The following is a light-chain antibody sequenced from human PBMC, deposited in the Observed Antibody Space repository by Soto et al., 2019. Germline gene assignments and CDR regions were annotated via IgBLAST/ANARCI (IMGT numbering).Light chain of an antibody. J-gene: IGKJ5*01. V-gene: IGKV4-1*01. CDR1: QSVFYSSNNRNY. CDR3: QQYYGDPPGIT. Sequence: DIVMTQSPDSLAVSLGERATISCKSSQSVFYSSNNRNYLAWYQQKPGQPPKLLFYWASTRESGVPDRFSGCGYGTDFTLTISSLQAEEVAVYYCQQYYGDPPGITFGQGTRLEIK. CDR2: WAS.